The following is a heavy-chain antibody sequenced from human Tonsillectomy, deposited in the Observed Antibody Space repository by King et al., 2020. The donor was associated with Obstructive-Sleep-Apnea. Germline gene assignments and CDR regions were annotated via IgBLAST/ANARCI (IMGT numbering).Heavy chain of an antibody. Sequence: VQLVESGGGVVQPGRSLRLSCAASGFTFSSYAMHWVRQAPGKGLEWVAVISYDGSNKYYADSVKGRFTISRDNSKNTLYLQMNSLRAEDTAVYYCASQYAPYYYGMDVWGQGTTVTVSS. CDR2: ISYDGSNK. V-gene: IGHV3-30*04. CDR1: GFTFSSYA. D-gene: IGHD2-2*01. CDR3: ASQYAPYYYGMDV. J-gene: IGHJ6*02.